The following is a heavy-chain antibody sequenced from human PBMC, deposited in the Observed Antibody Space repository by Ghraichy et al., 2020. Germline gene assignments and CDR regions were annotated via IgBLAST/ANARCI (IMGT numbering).Heavy chain of an antibody. CDR1: GFTFSSYS. Sequence: GGSLRLSCAASGFTFSSYSMNWVRQAPGKGLEWVSYISSSSITIYYADSVKGRFTISRDNAKNSLYLQMNSLRAEDTAVYYCARDRVEGYDHVTFDIWGQGTMVTVSS. CDR2: ISSSSITI. D-gene: IGHD5-18*01. CDR3: ARDRVEGYDHVTFDI. V-gene: IGHV3-48*01. J-gene: IGHJ3*02.